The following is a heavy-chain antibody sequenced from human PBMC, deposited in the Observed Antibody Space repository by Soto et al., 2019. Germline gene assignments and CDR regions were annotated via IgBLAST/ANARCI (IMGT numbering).Heavy chain of an antibody. J-gene: IGHJ4*02. V-gene: IGHV3-30-3*01. Sequence: VQLVESGGGVVQPGRSLRLSCAASGFTFSSYAMHWVRQAPGKGLEWVAVISYDGSNKYYADSVKGRFTISRDNSKNTLYLQMNSLRAEDTAVYYGARGPSVTGTAVGWGQGTLVTVSS. CDR1: GFTFSSYA. CDR3: ARGPSVTGTAVG. D-gene: IGHD1-1*01. CDR2: ISYDGSNK.